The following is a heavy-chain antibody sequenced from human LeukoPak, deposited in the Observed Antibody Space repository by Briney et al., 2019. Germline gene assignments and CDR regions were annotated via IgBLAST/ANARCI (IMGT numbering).Heavy chain of an antibody. CDR2: IYPGDSDT. D-gene: IGHD3-22*01. CDR3: SGTYCSCCYYYDWFDP. Sequence: KYGESLKISCKGSGYSFTSYWIGWGRQMPGKGLEWMGIIYPGDSDTRYSPSFQGQVTISAHKSISTAYLQWSSLKASNTATYYLSGTYCSCCYYYDWFDPWGQGTLVTVSS. CDR1: GYSFTSYW. J-gene: IGHJ5*02. V-gene: IGHV5-51*01.